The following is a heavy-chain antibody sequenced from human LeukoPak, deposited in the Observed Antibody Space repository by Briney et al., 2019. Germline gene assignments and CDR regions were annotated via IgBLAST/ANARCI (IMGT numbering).Heavy chain of an antibody. J-gene: IGHJ4*02. CDR1: GFNFSDVW. CDR2: IKTKTDGRAT. V-gene: IGHV3-15*01. D-gene: IGHD3-16*01. Sequence: GGSLRLSCEASGFNFSDVWMNWVRQAPGKGLEWIGRIKTKTDGRATEYAAPAKGRFTISRDDSKSTVYLHMNSLKTGDTALYYCVTRITSTGDYWGQGTLVTVSS. CDR3: VTRITSTGDY.